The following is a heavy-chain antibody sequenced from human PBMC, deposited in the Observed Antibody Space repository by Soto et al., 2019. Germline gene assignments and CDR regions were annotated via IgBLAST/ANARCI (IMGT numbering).Heavy chain of an antibody. CDR1: GFTVGTYT. Sequence: PGGSLRLSCAASGFTVGTYTMHWVRQAPGKGLEWVAVILYDGSNKHHADSVKGRFTISRDNSKNTVYLQMHSLRIKDTAVYYCARATVVPAAIPQELRNWYFDLWGRGTLVTVSS. CDR3: ARATVVPAAIPQELRNWYFDL. V-gene: IGHV3-30-3*01. D-gene: IGHD2-2*02. J-gene: IGHJ2*01. CDR2: ILYDGSNK.